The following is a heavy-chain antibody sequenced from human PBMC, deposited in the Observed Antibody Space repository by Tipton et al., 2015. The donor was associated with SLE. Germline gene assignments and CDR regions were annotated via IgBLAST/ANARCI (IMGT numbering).Heavy chain of an antibody. CDR3: ARGSEVTGSGDY. Sequence: TLSLTCTVSGGSISSSSYYWSWIRQPPGKGLEWIGYIYYSGSTNYNPSLKSRVTISVDTSKNQFSLKLSSVTAADTAVYYCARGSEVTGSGDYWGQGTLVTVSS. D-gene: IGHD1-26*01. J-gene: IGHJ4*02. CDR1: GGSISSSSYY. V-gene: IGHV4-61*05. CDR2: IYYSGST.